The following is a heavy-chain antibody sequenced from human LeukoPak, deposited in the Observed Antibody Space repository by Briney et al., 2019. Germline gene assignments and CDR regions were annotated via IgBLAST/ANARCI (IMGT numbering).Heavy chain of an antibody. CDR3: ARHKLYCSSSSCYFSYGFDI. D-gene: IGHD2-2*01. Sequence: SETLSLTCTVSGYSISSGYYWGWIRQPPGKGLEWIGSIYLSGSTYYNPSLKSRVTISVDTSKNQFSLKLSSGTAADTAVYYCARHKLYCSSSSCYFSYGFDIWGQGTMVTVSS. J-gene: IGHJ3*02. CDR1: GYSISSGYY. CDR2: IYLSGST. V-gene: IGHV4-38-2*02.